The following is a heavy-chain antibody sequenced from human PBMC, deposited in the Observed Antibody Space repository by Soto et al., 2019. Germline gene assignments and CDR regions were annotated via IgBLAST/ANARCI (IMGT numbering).Heavy chain of an antibody. J-gene: IGHJ4*02. CDR3: ARVISWRDADLDY. CDR1: GDSFSGYQW. CDR2: ISHTGTT. V-gene: IGHV4-4*02. Sequence: QVQLQQSGPGLVKPSETLSLTCAVSGDSFSGYQWWCWGRPPGEERVEWIGVISHTGTTNYNPSLKRPVTTSVGKPKKQSSLNLTSVTAADTAVYYCARVISWRDADLDYWGKGTVVTVSP.